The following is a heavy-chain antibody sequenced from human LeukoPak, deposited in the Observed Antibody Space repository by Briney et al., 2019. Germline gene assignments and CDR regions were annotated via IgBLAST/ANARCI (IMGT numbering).Heavy chain of an antibody. Sequence: SETLSLTCTVSGGSISSYYWSWIRQPPGKGLEWIGYIYYSGSTNYNPSLKSRVTISVDTSKNQFSLKLSSVTAADTAVYYCARRFGELLYSPYYYYYYMDVWGKGTTVTVSS. CDR3: ARRFGELLYSPYYYYYYMDV. CDR2: IYYSGST. D-gene: IGHD3-10*01. J-gene: IGHJ6*03. CDR1: GGSISSYY. V-gene: IGHV4-59*08.